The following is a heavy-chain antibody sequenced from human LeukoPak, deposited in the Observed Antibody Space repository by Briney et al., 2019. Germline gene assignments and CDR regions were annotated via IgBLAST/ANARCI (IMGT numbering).Heavy chain of an antibody. D-gene: IGHD1-26*01. CDR3: ARDQSSVWEYSGSQNLDP. CDR1: GGTFSSYA. J-gene: IGHJ5*02. Sequence: VSSVKFSCKASGGTFSSYAISWVRQAPGQGLEWMGRIIPIFGTANYAQKFQGRVTITTDEYTSTAYMELSSLRSEDTAVYYCARDQSSVWEYSGSQNLDPWGQGTLVTVSS. V-gene: IGHV1-69*05. CDR2: IIPIFGTA.